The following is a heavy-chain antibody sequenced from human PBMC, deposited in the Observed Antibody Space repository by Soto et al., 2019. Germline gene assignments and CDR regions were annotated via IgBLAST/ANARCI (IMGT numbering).Heavy chain of an antibody. D-gene: IGHD6-13*01. CDR2: IWYDGSNK. V-gene: IGHV3-33*01. CDR3: LRGVSSGWWRGSDY. CDR1: GFTFSSYG. J-gene: IGHJ4*02. Sequence: QVQLVESGGGVVQPGRSLRLSCAASGFTFSSYGMHWVRQAPGKGLEWVAVIWYDGSNKYYADSVKGRFTISRDNSKNTLYLQMNNERAEGRAVYYLLRGVSSGWWRGSDYWGQGALVNVFS.